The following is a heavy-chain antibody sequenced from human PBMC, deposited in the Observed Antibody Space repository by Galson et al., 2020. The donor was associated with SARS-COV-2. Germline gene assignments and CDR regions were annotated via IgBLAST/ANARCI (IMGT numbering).Heavy chain of an antibody. CDR1: EYTFTGYY. Sequence: ASVKVSCKASEYTFTGYYMHWVRQAPGQGLEWMGWINPNSGGTNYAQKFQGRVTMTRDTSISTAYMELIRLTSDDTAVYYCAGGGWGSSTSRLDYWGQGTLVTVSS. J-gene: IGHJ4*02. CDR3: AGGGWGSSTSRLDY. CDR2: INPNSGGT. D-gene: IGHD2-2*01. V-gene: IGHV1-2*02.